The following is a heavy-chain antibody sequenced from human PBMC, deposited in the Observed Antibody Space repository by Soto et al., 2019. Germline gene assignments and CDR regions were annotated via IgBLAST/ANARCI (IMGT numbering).Heavy chain of an antibody. CDR2: INHSGST. CDR3: AGAVEVVTLTFDY. Sequence: PSETLSLTCAVYGGSFSGYYWSWIRQPPGKGLEWIGEINHSGSTNYNPSLKSRVTISVDTSKNQFSLKLSSVTAADTAVYYCAGAVEVVTLTFDYWGQGTLVTVSS. D-gene: IGHD2-15*01. V-gene: IGHV4-34*01. J-gene: IGHJ4*02. CDR1: GGSFSGYY.